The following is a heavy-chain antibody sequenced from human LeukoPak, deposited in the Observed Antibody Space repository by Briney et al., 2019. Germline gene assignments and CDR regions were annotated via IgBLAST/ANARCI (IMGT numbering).Heavy chain of an antibody. CDR1: GFTFTSYE. CDR3: ARAGSLGY. J-gene: IGHJ4*02. CDR2: ISRSGGTT. Sequence: PGGSLRLSCAASGFTFTSYEMNWVRQAPGKGREWVSYISRSGGTTYYADSVKGGVTISRDNARNSLYLQMNSLRVEDTAVYYCARAGSLGYWGQGTLVTVSS. V-gene: IGHV3-48*03. D-gene: IGHD3-16*01.